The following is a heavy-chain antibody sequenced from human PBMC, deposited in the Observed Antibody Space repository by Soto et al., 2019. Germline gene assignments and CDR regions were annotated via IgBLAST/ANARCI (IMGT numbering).Heavy chain of an antibody. V-gene: IGHV4-59*08. CDR1: GGSISSYY. CDR2: IYYSGST. D-gene: IGHD2-15*01. CDR3: ARHNDEEGGYCSGGSCPRLDY. Sequence: SETLSLTCTVSGGSISSYYWSWIRQPPGKGLEWIGSIYYSGSTNYNPSLKSRVTISVDTSKNQFSLKLSSVTAADTAVYYCARHNDEEGGYCSGGSCPRLDYWGQGTLVTVSS. J-gene: IGHJ4*02.